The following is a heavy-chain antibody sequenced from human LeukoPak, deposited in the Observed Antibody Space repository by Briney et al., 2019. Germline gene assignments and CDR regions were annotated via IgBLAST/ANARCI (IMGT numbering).Heavy chain of an antibody. CDR1: GYTFTSYN. V-gene: IGHV1-8*01. Sequence: DSVKVSCKASGYTFTSYNINWVRQATGQGLEWMGWMNPNSGNTGYAQKFQGRVTMTRNTSISTAYMELSSLRSEDTAVYYCARVRSGSHQRDYYYYGMDVWGQGTTVTVSS. J-gene: IGHJ6*02. CDR3: ARVRSGSHQRDYYYYGMDV. CDR2: MNPNSGNT. D-gene: IGHD1-26*01.